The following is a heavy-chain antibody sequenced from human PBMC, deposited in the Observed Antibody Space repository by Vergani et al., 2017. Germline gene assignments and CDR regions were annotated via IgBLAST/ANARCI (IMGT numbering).Heavy chain of an antibody. CDR1: GFTFSSYA. J-gene: IGHJ6*03. V-gene: IGHV3-23*01. CDR3: AKEQGVVGATTRSNYDMDG. CDR2: ISGSGGST. Sequence: EVQLLESGGGLVQPGGSLRLSCAASGFTFSSYAMSWVRQAPGKGLEWVSAISGSGGSTYYADSVKGRFTISRDNSKNTLYLQMNSLRAEDTAIYYCAKEQGVVGATTRSNYDMDGGGKGTMVTVSS. D-gene: IGHD1-26*01.